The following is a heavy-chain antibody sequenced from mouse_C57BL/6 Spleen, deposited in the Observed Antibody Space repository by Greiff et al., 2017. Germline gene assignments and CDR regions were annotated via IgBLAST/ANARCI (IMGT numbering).Heavy chain of an antibody. CDR3: AREVLRLYFDV. CDR2: INYDGSST. D-gene: IGHD1-1*01. CDR1: GFTFSDYY. J-gene: IGHJ1*03. V-gene: IGHV5-16*01. Sequence: EVHLVESEGGLVQPGSSMKLSCTASGFTFSDYYMAWVRQVPEKGLEWVANINYDGSSTYYLDSLKSRFIISRDNAKNILYLQMSSLKSEDTATYYCAREVLRLYFDVWGTGTTVTVSS.